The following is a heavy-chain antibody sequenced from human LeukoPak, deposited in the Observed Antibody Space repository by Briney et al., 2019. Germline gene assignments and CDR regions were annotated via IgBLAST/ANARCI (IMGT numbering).Heavy chain of an antibody. J-gene: IGHJ4*02. V-gene: IGHV4-61*10. Sequence: SQTLSLTCTVSGGSINSGSYYWSWIRQPAGKGLEWIGYIYYSGSTNYNPSLKSRVTISVDTSKNQFSLKLSSVTAADTAVYYCARVVSSGIEYYFDYWGQGTLVTVSS. D-gene: IGHD6-19*01. CDR3: ARVVSSGIEYYFDY. CDR1: GGSINSGSYY. CDR2: IYYSGST.